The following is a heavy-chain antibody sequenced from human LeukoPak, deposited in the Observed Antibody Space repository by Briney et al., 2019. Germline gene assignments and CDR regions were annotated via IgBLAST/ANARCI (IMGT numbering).Heavy chain of an antibody. CDR1: GGSISSSSYY. Sequence: PSETLSLTCTVSGGSISSSSYYWGWIRQPPGKGLEWIGSIYYSGSTYYNPSLKSRVTISVDTSKNQFSLKLSSVTAADTAVYYCARRRVYYGMDVWGQGTTVTVSS. D-gene: IGHD6-13*01. CDR3: ARRRVYYGMDV. V-gene: IGHV4-39*01. CDR2: IYYSGST. J-gene: IGHJ6*02.